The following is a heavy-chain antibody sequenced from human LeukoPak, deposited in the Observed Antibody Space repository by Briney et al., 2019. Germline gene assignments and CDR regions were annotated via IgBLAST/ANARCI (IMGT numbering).Heavy chain of an antibody. Sequence: GGSLRLSGAASGFIFTNYFMSWVRKAPGKGLKWVASIKHDGSEKYYVDSVRGRFTISRDNTMNSLYLQMSSLRAEDTAVYYCATDRGWRTSGYYLYYFEYWDQGTLVTYSS. D-gene: IGHD3-3*01. CDR3: ATDRGWRTSGYYLYYFEY. J-gene: IGHJ4*02. CDR2: IKHDGSEK. CDR1: GFIFTNYF. V-gene: IGHV3-7*01.